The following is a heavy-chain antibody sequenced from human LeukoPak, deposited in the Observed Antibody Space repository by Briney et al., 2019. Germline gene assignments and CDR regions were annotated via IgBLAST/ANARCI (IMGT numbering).Heavy chain of an antibody. Sequence: GGSLRLSCAASGFTFRSYAMHWVRQAPGKGLEWVAVISYDGSNKYYADSVKGRFTISRDNSKNTLYLQMNSLRAEDTALYYCARVSDISVAAYFDYWGQGTLVTVSS. J-gene: IGHJ4*02. CDR3: ARVSDISVAAYFDY. CDR2: ISYDGSNK. CDR1: GFTFRSYA. D-gene: IGHD6-19*01. V-gene: IGHV3-30*04.